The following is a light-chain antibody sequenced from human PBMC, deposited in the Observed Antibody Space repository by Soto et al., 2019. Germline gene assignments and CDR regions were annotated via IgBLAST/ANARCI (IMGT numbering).Light chain of an antibody. CDR3: QRYGSSPLYA. Sequence: ETVLTQSPGTLSLSPGERATLSCRASQSVSSSYLGWYQQKPGQAPRLLIYGASSRTTGIPERFSGSGSGTDFTPTISRLEPEDFAVYYCQRYGSSPLYAFGQGTKLEIK. V-gene: IGKV3-20*01. CDR1: QSVSSSY. CDR2: GAS. J-gene: IGKJ2*01.